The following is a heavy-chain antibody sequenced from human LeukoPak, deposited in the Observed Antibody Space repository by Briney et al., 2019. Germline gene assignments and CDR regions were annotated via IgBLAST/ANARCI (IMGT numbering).Heavy chain of an antibody. D-gene: IGHD1-26*01. J-gene: IGHJ4*02. CDR3: ARGGTYYPCIDY. CDR1: GYTFTSSY. V-gene: IGHV1-18*01. CDR2: ISAYNGRT. Sequence: ASVKVSCKSSGYTFTSSYINWVRQAPGQRLEWMGWISAYNGRTNYAQKFQGRVTMTTDSSTSTAYMDLTSLRSDDTAVYYCARGGTYYPCIDYWGQGTLVTVSS.